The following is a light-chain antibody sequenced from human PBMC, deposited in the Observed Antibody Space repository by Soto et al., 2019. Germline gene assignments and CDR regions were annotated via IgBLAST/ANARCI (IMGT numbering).Light chain of an antibody. Sequence: DIVMTQSPDSLAVSLGERATINCKSSQSILYSSNNKNYLAWYQQKPGQPPKLLIYLTSTREPGVPVRFTGSGSGTDFTLTISSLQAEDVAVYYCQQYYTTPLTFGGGTKVEIK. CDR1: QSILYSSNNKNY. V-gene: IGKV4-1*01. CDR3: QQYYTTPLT. CDR2: LTS. J-gene: IGKJ4*01.